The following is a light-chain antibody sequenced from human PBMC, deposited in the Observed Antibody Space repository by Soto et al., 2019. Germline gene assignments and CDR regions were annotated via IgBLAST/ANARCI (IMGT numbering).Light chain of an antibody. J-gene: IGLJ3*02. V-gene: IGLV1-51*01. CDR3: GTWDTSLFVWM. CDR2: DND. CDR1: DSNIGKNY. Sequence: QSVLTQPPSVSAAPGQKVIISCSGSDSNIGKNYVPWYQHFPGTAPKLLIYDNDKRPAGIPDRFSGSRSDTSATLGITGLQTGDEADYYCGTWDTSLFVWMFGGGTKLTVL.